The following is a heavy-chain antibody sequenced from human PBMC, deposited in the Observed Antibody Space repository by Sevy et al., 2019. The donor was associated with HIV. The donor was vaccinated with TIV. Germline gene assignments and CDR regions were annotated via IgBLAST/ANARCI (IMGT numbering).Heavy chain of an antibody. CDR3: ARVNLDSSGSYDAFDI. J-gene: IGHJ3*02. V-gene: IGHV3-53*01. CDR2: IYSGGNT. D-gene: IGHD3-22*01. CDR1: GFSVSTNY. Sequence: GESLKISCAASGFSVSTNYMSWVRQAPGKGLEWVSAIYSGGNTYYADSVKGRFTISRDNSKNTVYLQINSLRAEDTAVYYCARVNLDSSGSYDAFDIWGQGTMVTVSS.